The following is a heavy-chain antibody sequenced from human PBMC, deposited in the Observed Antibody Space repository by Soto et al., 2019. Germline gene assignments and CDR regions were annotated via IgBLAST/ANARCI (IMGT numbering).Heavy chain of an antibody. CDR2: IGVGSGNR. J-gene: IGHJ4*02. CDR1: GFTFTSSA. V-gene: IGHV1-58*01. Sequence: SVKVSCKASGFTFTSSAVQWVRQARGQRLEWIGWIGVGSGNRHYAQKFQERVTITRDMSTNTAYMELSSLRSEDTAVYYCAALGVNFEYWGQGTLVTVSS. D-gene: IGHD2-8*01. CDR3: AALGVNFEY.